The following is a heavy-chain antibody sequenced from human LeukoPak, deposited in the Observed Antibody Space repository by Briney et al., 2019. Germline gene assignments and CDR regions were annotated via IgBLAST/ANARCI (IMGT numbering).Heavy chain of an antibody. CDR1: GYKMTNNL. J-gene: IGHJ5*02. V-gene: IGHV5-51*07. CDR3: VRFALTSSLDH. D-gene: IGHD6-13*01. Sequence: GESLNISCKISGYKMTNNLICLVHHVPGKGLEWMGIIYPSYSEDKYSPSFHGQVTLSVEASISTEYLQLSGLRASDTAIYYCVRFALTSSLDHWRQGTLVIVSS. CDR2: IYPSYSED.